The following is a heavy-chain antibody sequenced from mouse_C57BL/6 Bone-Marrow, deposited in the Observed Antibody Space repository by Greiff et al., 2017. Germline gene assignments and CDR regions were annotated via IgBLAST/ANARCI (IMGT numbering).Heavy chain of an antibody. V-gene: IGHV1-50*01. D-gene: IGHD1-1*01. Sequence: QVQLQQLGAELVKPGASVKLSCKASGYTFTSYWMQWVKQRPGQGLEWIGEIDPSDSYTNYNQKFKGKATLTVDTSSSTAYMQLSSLTSEDSAVYYCARKTHYYGSSNAMDYWGQGTSVTVSS. J-gene: IGHJ4*01. CDR2: IDPSDSYT. CDR3: ARKTHYYGSSNAMDY. CDR1: GYTFTSYW.